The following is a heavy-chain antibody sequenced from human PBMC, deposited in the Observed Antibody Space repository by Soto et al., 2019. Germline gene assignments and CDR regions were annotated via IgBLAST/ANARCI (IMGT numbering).Heavy chain of an antibody. D-gene: IGHD6-13*01. J-gene: IGHJ3*02. CDR3: ATDRIAHDAFDI. V-gene: IGHV1-3*01. CDR1: GYTFTSYY. Sequence: ASVKVSCKASGYTFTSYYMHCVRQAPGQRLEWMGWINASNGNTKYSQKFQGRVTITRDTSASTAYMELSSPRSEDTAVYYCATDRIAHDAFDIWGQGTMVTVSS. CDR2: INASNGNT.